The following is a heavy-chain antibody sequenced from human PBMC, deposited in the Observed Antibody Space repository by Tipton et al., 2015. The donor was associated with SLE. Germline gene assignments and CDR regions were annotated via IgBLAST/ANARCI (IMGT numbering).Heavy chain of an antibody. Sequence: SLRLSCVASGFTFSTYEVNWVRQAPGKGLEWVSVIYSGGTTYYADSVKGRFTISRDNSRNTLYLQMNRLRSDDTAVYYCATGRTDAEDWGQGTLVTVSS. CDR2: IYSGGTT. CDR1: GFTFSTYE. V-gene: IGHV3-53*05. CDR3: ATGRTDAED. J-gene: IGHJ4*02. D-gene: IGHD5-24*01.